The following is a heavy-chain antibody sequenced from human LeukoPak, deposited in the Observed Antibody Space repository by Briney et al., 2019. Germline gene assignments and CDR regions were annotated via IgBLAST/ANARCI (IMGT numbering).Heavy chain of an antibody. D-gene: IGHD3-10*01. Sequence: GGSLRLSCAASGFTVSNNYMAWVRQAPGKGLEWVSAISGSGGSTYYADSVKGRFTISRDNSKNTLYLQMNSLRAEDTAVYYCAKDPMVRGLPRAYWGQGTLVTVSS. V-gene: IGHV3-23*01. CDR2: ISGSGGST. CDR1: GFTVSNNY. J-gene: IGHJ4*02. CDR3: AKDPMVRGLPRAY.